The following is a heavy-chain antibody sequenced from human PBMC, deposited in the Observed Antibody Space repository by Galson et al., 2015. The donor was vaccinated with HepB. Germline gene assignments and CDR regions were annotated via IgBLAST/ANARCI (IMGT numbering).Heavy chain of an antibody. D-gene: IGHD2-2*01. J-gene: IGHJ6*02. V-gene: IGHV3-23*01. Sequence: SLRLSCAASGFTFSTYAMNWVRQAPGKGLEWVSSISGGDGTAYYADSVKGRFTISRDNSKNTLYLQMNSLRAEDTAVYYCATSRGLYGLDVLVQGTTVSVSS. CDR1: GFTFSTYA. CDR3: ATSRGLYGLDV. CDR2: ISGGDGTA.